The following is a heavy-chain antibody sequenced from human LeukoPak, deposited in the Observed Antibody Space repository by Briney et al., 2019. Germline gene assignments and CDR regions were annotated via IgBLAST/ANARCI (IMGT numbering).Heavy chain of an antibody. J-gene: IGHJ4*02. CDR2: IDPSDSYT. D-gene: IGHD5-18*01. CDR1: GYSFTSYW. V-gene: IGHV5-10-1*01. Sequence: GESLKISCKGSGYSFTSYWISWVRQMPGKGLEWMGRIDPSDSYTNYSPSFQDHVTISADKSISTAYLQWSSLKASDTAMYYCARRGYSCGPFDYWGQGTLVTVSS. CDR3: ARRGYSCGPFDY.